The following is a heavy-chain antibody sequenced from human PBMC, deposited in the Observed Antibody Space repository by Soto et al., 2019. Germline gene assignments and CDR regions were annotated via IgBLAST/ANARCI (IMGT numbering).Heavy chain of an antibody. CDR3: ARGSSSGWFYFDS. V-gene: IGHV3-30-3*01. CDR2: MSYDGSNE. J-gene: IGHJ4*02. Sequence: QVQLVKSGGGVVQPGRSLRLSCAASGFTFSTYSMQWVRQAPGKGLEWVTVMSYDGSNEYYADSVKGRFTIYRDNSKDTLYLQMNSLRADDTAVYYCARGSSSGWFYFDSWGRGTLVTVSS. CDR1: GFTFSTYS. D-gene: IGHD6-19*01.